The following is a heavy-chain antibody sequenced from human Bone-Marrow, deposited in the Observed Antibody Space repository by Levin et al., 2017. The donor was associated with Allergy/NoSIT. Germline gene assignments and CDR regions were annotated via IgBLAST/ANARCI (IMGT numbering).Heavy chain of an antibody. V-gene: IGHV5-51*01. CDR2: IYPGDSDT. Sequence: GASVKVSCKASGYIFASYWIGWVRQMPGKGLEWMGIIYPGDSDTKYNPSFQGQVTISADKSISTAYLQWSSLKASDTAIYYCARQKYCSGGSCFGFFDAFDIWGQGTMVTVSP. CDR1: GYIFASYW. CDR3: ARQKYCSGGSCFGFFDAFDI. J-gene: IGHJ3*02. D-gene: IGHD2-15*01.